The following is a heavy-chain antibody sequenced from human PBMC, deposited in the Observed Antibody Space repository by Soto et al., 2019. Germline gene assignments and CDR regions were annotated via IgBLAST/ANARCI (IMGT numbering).Heavy chain of an antibody. CDR1: GGSFSDYY. Sequence: QVQLQQWGAGLLKPSETLSLTCAVYGGSFSDYYWSWIRQPPGKGLEWIGEINHSGSTSYTPSLKSRVTISIDTSKNQFSLKLSSVTAAETAVYYCARGNWFDPWGQGTLVTVSS. CDR2: INHSGST. CDR3: ARGNWFDP. J-gene: IGHJ5*02. V-gene: IGHV4-34*01.